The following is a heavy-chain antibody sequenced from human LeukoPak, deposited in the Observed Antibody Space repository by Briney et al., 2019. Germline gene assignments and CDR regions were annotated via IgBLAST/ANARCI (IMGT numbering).Heavy chain of an antibody. CDR2: ITSSSTYV. D-gene: IGHD2-15*01. CDR3: ARDLLHLLPVVNY. V-gene: IGHV3-21*01. J-gene: IGHJ4*02. CDR1: GFSFSTYN. Sequence: MTGGSLRLSCEASGFSFSTYNMNWVRQAPGKRLEWISSITSSSTYVFYADSVRGRFTISRDNAKNSLYLQIDSLRAEDTAVYYCARDLLHLLPVVNYWGQGTLVTVSS.